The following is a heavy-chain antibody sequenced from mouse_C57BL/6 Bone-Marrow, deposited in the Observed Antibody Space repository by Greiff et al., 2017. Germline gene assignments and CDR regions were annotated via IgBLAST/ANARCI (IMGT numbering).Heavy chain of an antibody. CDR1: GYTFTSYG. J-gene: IGHJ1*03. CDR3: ARKEKFYYYGSAWYFDV. Sequence: EVQLQQSGAELVRPGSSVKMSCKTSGYTFTSYGINWVKQRPGQGLEWIGYIYIGNGYTEYNEKFKGKATLTSATSSSTAYMQLSSLTSEDSAIYFCARKEKFYYYGSAWYFDVWGTGTTVTVSS. CDR2: IYIGNGYT. D-gene: IGHD1-1*01. V-gene: IGHV1-58*01.